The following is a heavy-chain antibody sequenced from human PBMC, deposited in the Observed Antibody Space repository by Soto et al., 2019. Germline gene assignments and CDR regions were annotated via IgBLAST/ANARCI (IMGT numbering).Heavy chain of an antibody. CDR1: GDSGGFISSSSYH. J-gene: IGHJ4*02. V-gene: IGHV4-39*01. CDR2: IYYSGST. D-gene: IGHD4-17*01. CDR3: ARHPTYGPLDY. Sequence: QLQLQESGPGLVKPSETLSLTCTVSGDSGGFISSSSYHWGWIRQPPGKGLEWIGNIYYSGSTYYNPSRMIRVTISGATSKNQCSLRLTSVTATDTAVYYCARHPTYGPLDYWGQGTLVTVSS.